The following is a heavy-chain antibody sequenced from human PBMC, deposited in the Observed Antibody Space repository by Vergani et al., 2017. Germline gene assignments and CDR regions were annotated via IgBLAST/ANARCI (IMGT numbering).Heavy chain of an antibody. CDR2: INHSGST. D-gene: IGHD6-13*01. Sequence: QVQLQQWGAGLLKPSETLSLTCAVYGGSFSGYYWSWICQPPGKGLEWIGEINHSGSTNYNPSLKSRVTISVDTSKNQFSLKLSSVTAADTAVYYCARGSAIIAAAITRGDRGEPVWGKGTTVTVSS. V-gene: IGHV4-34*01. CDR1: GGSFSGYY. CDR3: ARGSAIIAAAITRGDRGEPV. J-gene: IGHJ6*04.